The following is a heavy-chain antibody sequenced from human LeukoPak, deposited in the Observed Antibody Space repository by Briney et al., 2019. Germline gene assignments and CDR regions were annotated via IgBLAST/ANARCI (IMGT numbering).Heavy chain of an antibody. J-gene: IGHJ4*02. CDR1: GFTFSSYG. Sequence: PGRSLRLSCAASGFTFSSYGMHWVRQAPGKGLEWVAVISYDGRNKFYADSVKGRFTISRDNPENTLDLQMNSLRVDDTAIYYCAKARAGSLPPFDSWGQGALVTVSS. CDR2: ISYDGRNK. V-gene: IGHV3-30*18. D-gene: IGHD1-26*01. CDR3: AKARAGSLPPFDS.